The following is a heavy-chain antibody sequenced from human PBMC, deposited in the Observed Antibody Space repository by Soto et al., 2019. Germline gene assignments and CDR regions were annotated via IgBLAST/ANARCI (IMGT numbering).Heavy chain of an antibody. CDR1: GFTFSSYA. CDR2: ISGSGGST. D-gene: IGHD1-26*01. J-gene: IGHJ4*02. CDR3: AKDLVGATWVPFDY. Sequence: GGSLRLSCAASGFTFSSYAMSWVRQAPGKGLEWVSAISGSGGSTFYADSVKGRFTISRDNSKNTLYLQMNSLRAEDTAVYYCAKDLVGATWVPFDYWGQGTLVTVSS. V-gene: IGHV3-23*01.